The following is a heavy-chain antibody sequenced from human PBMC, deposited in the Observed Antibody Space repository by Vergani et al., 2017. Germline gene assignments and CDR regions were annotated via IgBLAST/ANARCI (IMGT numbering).Heavy chain of an antibody. CDR1: LFTFYLSP. D-gene: IGHD4-17*01. CDR2: MTWDGGST. CDR3: AKGLRGYGINY. Sequence: EVQLLDSRGGLVQPGGSLTLSSPPSLFTFYLSPLHCVRQGPVNVLVFFSCMTWDGGSTDYTDSVKGRFTISRDNSKNSLSLQMNSLRTEDTALYYCAKGLRGYGINYWGQGTLVTVSS. J-gene: IGHJ4*02. V-gene: IGHV3-43*01.